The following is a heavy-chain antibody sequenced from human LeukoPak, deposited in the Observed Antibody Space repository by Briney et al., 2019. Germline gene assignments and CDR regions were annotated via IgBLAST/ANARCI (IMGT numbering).Heavy chain of an antibody. D-gene: IGHD3-22*01. CDR1: GFTFSSFA. CDR2: ISGSAINT. CDR3: AKAYYYDSSAYYSGRLLYFQH. Sequence: GGSLRLSCAASGFTFSSFAMNWVRQAPGKGLEWVSAISGSAINTYYADSVKGRFTISRDNSKNTLYLQMDSLRAEDTAVYYCAKAYYYDSSAYYSGRLLYFQHWGQGTLVTVSS. V-gene: IGHV3-23*01. J-gene: IGHJ1*01.